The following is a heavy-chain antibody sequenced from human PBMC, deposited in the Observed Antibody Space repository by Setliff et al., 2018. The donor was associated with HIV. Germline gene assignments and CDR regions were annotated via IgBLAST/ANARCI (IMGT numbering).Heavy chain of an antibody. CDR3: ARSLWGFVRNGAFEI. V-gene: IGHV3-7*01. J-gene: IGHJ3*02. CDR2: IKPDGSVK. D-gene: IGHD3-16*01. Sequence: GGSLRLSCAASGFPFSSYYMGWVRQSAGKGLEWLANIKPDGSVKSYGDSVKGRFTISRDNAKNSLYLQMNSLRVEDSAVYYCARSLWGFVRNGAFEIWGQGTMVTVSS. CDR1: GFPFSSYY.